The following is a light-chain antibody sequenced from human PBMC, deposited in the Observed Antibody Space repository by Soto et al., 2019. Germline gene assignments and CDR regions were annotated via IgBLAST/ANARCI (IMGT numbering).Light chain of an antibody. CDR1: QSLSDY. CDR2: GAS. CDR3: QQSYDVRLS. Sequence: DIQMTQSPSSLSADVGDRVTITRRASQSLSDYLNWYQQKPGKAPNLLIHGASTLQSGVPSRFSGGGSGTEFTLTISSLQPEDFATYYCQQSYDVRLSFGGGTKV. V-gene: IGKV1-39*01. J-gene: IGKJ4*01.